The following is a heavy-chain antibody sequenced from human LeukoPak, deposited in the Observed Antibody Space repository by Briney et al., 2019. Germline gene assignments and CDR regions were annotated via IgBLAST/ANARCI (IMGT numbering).Heavy chain of an antibody. CDR2: INPNSSDI. CDR3: ARGGARGSFAI. V-gene: IGHV1-2*02. CDR1: GYSFTGYY. Sequence: ASVKVSCKASGYSFTGYYMHWVRQAPGQGLEWVGWINPNSSDINYAQKFQGRVTMTRDTSISTAYMELSRLTSGDTAIYYCARGGARGSFAIWGQGTMATVSS. J-gene: IGHJ3*02. D-gene: IGHD2-15*01.